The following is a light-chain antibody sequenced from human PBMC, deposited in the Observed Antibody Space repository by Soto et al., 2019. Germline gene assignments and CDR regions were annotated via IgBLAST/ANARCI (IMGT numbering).Light chain of an antibody. CDR2: DAS. J-gene: IGKJ3*01. CDR3: QHYGRSPGLLT. CDR1: QSVTSTY. V-gene: IGKV3-20*01. Sequence: EIVLTQSPGTLSLSPGERVTLSCSASQSVTSTYLAWYQQKPGQAPRLLIYDASTRATGIPDRFSGSGSGTDFTLTISRLEPEDFAVYYCQHYGRSPGLLTFGPGTKVDIK.